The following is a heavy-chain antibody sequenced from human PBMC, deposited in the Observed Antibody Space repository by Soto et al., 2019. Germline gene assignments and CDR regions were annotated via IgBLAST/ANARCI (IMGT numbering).Heavy chain of an antibody. CDR2: ISGSADST. V-gene: IGHV3-23*01. CDR3: AKTRGAMIYAISVYGMDV. CDR1: GFSFSSFA. Sequence: EVQLLESGGGFIHPGGSLRLSCAASGFSFSSFAMNWVRQAPGKGLEWVSIISGSADSTFYADSVKGRFTISRDNSKSTLYLQINSLRAEDTAXYYCAKTRGAMIYAISVYGMDVWGQGTTVTVSS. D-gene: IGHD2-8*01. J-gene: IGHJ6*02.